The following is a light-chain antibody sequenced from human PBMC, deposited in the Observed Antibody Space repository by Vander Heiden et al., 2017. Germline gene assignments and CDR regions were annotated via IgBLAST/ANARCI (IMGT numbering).Light chain of an antibody. CDR3: QQYNNWYT. CDR2: GAS. V-gene: IGKV3-15*01. Sequence: IVITQSPATMSVSPGERATLSCMASQSVSSNLAWYQQKPGQAPRLLIDGASTRATGIPARFSGSGSGTEFTLTISSLQSEDFAVYYCQQYNNWYTFGQGTKLEIK. J-gene: IGKJ2*01. CDR1: QSVSSN.